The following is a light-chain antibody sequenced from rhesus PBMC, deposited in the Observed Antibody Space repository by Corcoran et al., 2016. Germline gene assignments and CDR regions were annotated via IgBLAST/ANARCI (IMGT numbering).Light chain of an antibody. J-gene: IGKJ2*01. CDR2: RAS. V-gene: IGKV3-10*01. CDR3: YQHSSGYS. CDR1: QSVNTS. Sequence: QVILTQSPASLSLSPGERATLSCGASQSVNTSLAWFQQRPGQAPRLLIYRASTRATGIPSRFSGSGSGTDFTLTNSSLESEDVGVYHCYQHSSGYSFGQGTKVEIK.